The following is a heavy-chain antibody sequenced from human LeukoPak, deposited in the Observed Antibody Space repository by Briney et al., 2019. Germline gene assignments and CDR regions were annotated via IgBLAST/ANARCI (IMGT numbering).Heavy chain of an antibody. D-gene: IGHD3-10*01. CDR3: ASDSGSYQFDY. Sequence: GSLRLSCAASGFTFSSYSMNWVRQAPGKGLELVSFIGTGSSDIYYADSVKGRFTISRDNAKNSLYLQMNSLRAEDTAVYYCASDSGSYQFDYWGQGTLVTVSS. V-gene: IGHV3-21*05. CDR2: IGTGSSDI. J-gene: IGHJ4*02. CDR1: GFTFSSYS.